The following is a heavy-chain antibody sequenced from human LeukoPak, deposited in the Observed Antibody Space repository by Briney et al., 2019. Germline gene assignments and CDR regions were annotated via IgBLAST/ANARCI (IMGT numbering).Heavy chain of an antibody. Sequence: SETLSLTCTVSGGSISSSSYYWGWIRQPPGKGLEWIGSIYYSGSTYYNPSLKSRVTISVDTSKNQFSLKLSSVTAADTAVYYCARGKQQLVYDYFDYWGQGTLVTVSS. CDR1: GGSISSSSYY. J-gene: IGHJ4*02. D-gene: IGHD6-13*01. CDR3: ARGKQQLVYDYFDY. CDR2: IYYSGST. V-gene: IGHV4-39*01.